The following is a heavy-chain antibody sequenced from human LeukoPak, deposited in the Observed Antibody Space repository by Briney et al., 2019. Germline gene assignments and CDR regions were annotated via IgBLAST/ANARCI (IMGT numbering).Heavy chain of an antibody. CDR3: ARIAAAGHSDY. Sequence: SETLSLTCTVSGGSISSYYWSWIRQPPGEGLEWIGYIYYSGSTNYNPSLKSRVTISVDTSKHQFSLKLSSVTATDTAVYYCARIAAAGHSDYWGQGTLVTVSS. CDR2: IYYSGST. J-gene: IGHJ4*02. V-gene: IGHV4-59*01. D-gene: IGHD6-13*01. CDR1: GGSISSYY.